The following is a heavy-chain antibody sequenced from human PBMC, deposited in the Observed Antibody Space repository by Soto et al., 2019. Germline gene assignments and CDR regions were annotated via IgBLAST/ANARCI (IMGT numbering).Heavy chain of an antibody. Sequence: QVQLQQSGPVLLKPSQTLSLTCVISGDSISNERAGWNWVRQSPSRGLEWLGRTYYGSDWFNDYAQSVRNRIIINPDTAKNQFSLQLKSVTPDDTAVYDCARGVVAPLPTLDYWGQGTLATISS. V-gene: IGHV6-1*01. J-gene: IGHJ4*02. CDR3: ARGVVAPLPTLDY. CDR1: GDSISNERAG. D-gene: IGHD2-2*01. CDR2: TYYGSDWFN.